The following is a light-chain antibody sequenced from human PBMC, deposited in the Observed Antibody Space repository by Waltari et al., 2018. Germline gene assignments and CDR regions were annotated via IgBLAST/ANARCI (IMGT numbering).Light chain of an antibody. CDR2: DTS. J-gene: IGKJ4*01. CDR3: QQRRNWPLT. Sequence: DIVLTQSPAILSLSPGERAYLPCRASQSVTNYLAWYQQKPGQAPRLLIYDTSNRATGIPARFSGSGFATDFTLTISSLEPDDFAVYYCQQRRNWPLTFGGGTKVEIK. V-gene: IGKV3-11*01. CDR1: QSVTNY.